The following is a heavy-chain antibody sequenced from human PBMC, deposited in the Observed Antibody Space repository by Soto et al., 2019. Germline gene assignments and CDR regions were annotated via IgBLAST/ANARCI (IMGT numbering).Heavy chain of an antibody. CDR1: GFTISDSW. Sequence: PGGSLRLSCAASGFTISDSWMAWVRQASGKGLEWVANINQDGSEKYYVDSVKGRFTISRDNARNSLVLQMNSLRVEDTAVYYCAISFSGTFDCWGQGIVVTVSS. J-gene: IGHJ4*02. V-gene: IGHV3-7*03. CDR2: INQDGSEK. CDR3: AISFSGTFDC. D-gene: IGHD1-26*01.